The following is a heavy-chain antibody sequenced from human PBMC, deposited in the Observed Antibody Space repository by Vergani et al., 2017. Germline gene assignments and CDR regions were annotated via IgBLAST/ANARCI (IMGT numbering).Heavy chain of an antibody. V-gene: IGHV3-9*01. D-gene: IGHD6-13*01. CDR1: GFTFDDYA. J-gene: IGHJ3*02. CDR2: ISWNSGSI. Sequence: EVQLVESGGGLVQPGRSLRLSCAASGFTFDDYAMHWVRQAPGKGLEWVSGISWNSGSIGHADSVKGRFTISRDNAKDSLYLQMNSLRAEDTALYYCAKDKSPYAAAGKGRAFDIWGQGTMVTVSS. CDR3: AKDKSPYAAAGKGRAFDI.